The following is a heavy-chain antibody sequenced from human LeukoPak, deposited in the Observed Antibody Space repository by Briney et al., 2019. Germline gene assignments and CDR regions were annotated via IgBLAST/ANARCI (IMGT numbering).Heavy chain of an antibody. Sequence: SETLSLTCTVSGGSISSSSYYWGWIRQPPGKGLEWIGSIYCSGSTYYNPSLKSRVTISVDTSKNQFSLKLSSVTAADTAVYYCAREGPSHYYDSSGYYSNWFDPWGQGTLVTVSS. CDR1: GGSISSSSYY. J-gene: IGHJ5*02. V-gene: IGHV4-39*07. CDR3: AREGPSHYYDSSGYYSNWFDP. D-gene: IGHD3-22*01. CDR2: IYCSGST.